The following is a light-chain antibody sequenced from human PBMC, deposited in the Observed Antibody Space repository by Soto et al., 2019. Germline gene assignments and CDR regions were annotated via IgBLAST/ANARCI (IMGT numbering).Light chain of an antibody. V-gene: IGKV1-27*01. J-gene: IGKJ3*01. CDR3: QMYNSVPFT. Sequence: DIQMTQSPSSLSASVEDRVTITCRASQGMSNYLAWYQQRPGKVPKLLIYAASTLQSGVPSRFSGSGSGTDFTLTISSLQPEDVAIYYCQMYNSVPFTFGPGTKVDIK. CDR1: QGMSNY. CDR2: AAS.